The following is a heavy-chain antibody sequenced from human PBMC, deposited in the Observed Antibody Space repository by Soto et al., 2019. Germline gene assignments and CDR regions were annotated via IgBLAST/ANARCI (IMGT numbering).Heavy chain of an antibody. Sequence: QLQLQESGPGLVKPSETLSLTCTVSGGSISSSSYYWGWIRQPPGKGLEWIGSIYYSGSTYYNPSLKSRVTISVDTSKNQFSLKLGSVTAADTAVYYCARYGDSSGYWDEYYFDYWGQGTLVTVSS. CDR1: GGSISSSSYY. V-gene: IGHV4-39*01. CDR2: IYYSGST. CDR3: ARYGDSSGYWDEYYFDY. J-gene: IGHJ4*02. D-gene: IGHD3-22*01.